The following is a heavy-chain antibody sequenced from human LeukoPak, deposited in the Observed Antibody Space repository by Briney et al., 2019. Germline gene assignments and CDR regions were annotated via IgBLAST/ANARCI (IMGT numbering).Heavy chain of an antibody. Sequence: SETLSLTCTVSGGSISSGSYYWSWVRQPAGKGLEWIGRIYTSGSTNYNPSLKSRVTISVDTSKNQFSLKLSSVTAADTAVYYCARDVIVVVPAAIQPYYYYYYMDVWGKGTTVTVSS. CDR1: GGSISSGSYY. CDR3: ARDVIVVVPAAIQPYYYYYYMDV. V-gene: IGHV4-61*02. D-gene: IGHD2-2*01. CDR2: IYTSGST. J-gene: IGHJ6*03.